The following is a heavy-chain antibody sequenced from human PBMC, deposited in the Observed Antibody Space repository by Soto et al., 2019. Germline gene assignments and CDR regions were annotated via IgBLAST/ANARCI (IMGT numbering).Heavy chain of an antibody. Sequence: QITLKESGPTLVKPTQTLTLTCTFSGFSLTTSGLGVGWIRQPPGKALEWLALIYWDDDKRYNPSLKSRLTITKDTSKNQVVLTITNMDPVDIATYFCAHRPHVLRWFGEYSFDYWGQGTLVTVSS. J-gene: IGHJ4*02. CDR2: IYWDDDK. D-gene: IGHD3-10*01. CDR3: AHRPHVLRWFGEYSFDY. CDR1: GFSLTTSGLG. V-gene: IGHV2-5*02.